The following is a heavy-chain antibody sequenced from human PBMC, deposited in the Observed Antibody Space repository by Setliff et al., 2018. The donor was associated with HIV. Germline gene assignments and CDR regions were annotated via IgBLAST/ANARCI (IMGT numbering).Heavy chain of an antibody. V-gene: IGHV1-3*01. CDR1: GYTFTSYA. Sequence: ASVKVSCKASGYTFTSYAMHWVRQAPGQRLEWMGWINAGNGNTKYSQKFQGRVTITRDTSASTAYMELSSLRFEDTAVYYCARDRGVPAAHYYYYYYMDVWGKGTTVTVSS. CDR2: INAGNGNT. J-gene: IGHJ6*03. CDR3: ARDRGVPAAHYYYYYYMDV. D-gene: IGHD2-2*01.